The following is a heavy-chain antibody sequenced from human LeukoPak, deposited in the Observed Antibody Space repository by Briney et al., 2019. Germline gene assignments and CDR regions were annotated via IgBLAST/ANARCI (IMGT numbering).Heavy chain of an antibody. CDR1: GFTFSSYW. D-gene: IGHD3-10*01. Sequence: GGSLRLSCAASGFTFSSYWMSWVRQAPGKGLEWVANIKQDGSEKYYVDSVKGRFTISRDNAKNSLCLQMNSLTAEDTAVYYCARESGAGRVGEHYFDYWGQGTLVTVSS. J-gene: IGHJ4*02. CDR3: ARESGAGRVGEHYFDY. V-gene: IGHV3-7*05. CDR2: IKQDGSEK.